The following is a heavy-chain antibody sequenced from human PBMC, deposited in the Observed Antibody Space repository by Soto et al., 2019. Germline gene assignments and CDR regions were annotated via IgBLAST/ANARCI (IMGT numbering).Heavy chain of an antibody. CDR1: GGSISSYY. J-gene: IGHJ5*02. CDR3: ARDTGVVPSNNWFDP. V-gene: IGHV4-4*07. D-gene: IGHD2-2*01. Sequence: QVQLQESGPGLVKPSETLSLTCTVSGGSISSYYWSWIRQPAGKGLEWIGRIYTSGSTNYNPSLKSRVTMSVDTSKNQFSLKLSSVTAADTAGYYCARDTGVVPSNNWFDPWGQGTLVTVSS. CDR2: IYTSGST.